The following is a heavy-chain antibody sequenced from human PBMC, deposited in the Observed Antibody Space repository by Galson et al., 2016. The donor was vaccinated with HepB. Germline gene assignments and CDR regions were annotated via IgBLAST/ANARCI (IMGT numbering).Heavy chain of an antibody. J-gene: IGHJ4*02. CDR3: ARDRDRSLDY. CDR2: ISAHNGDT. CDR1: GYTFTTNG. Sequence: SVKVSCKASGYTFTTNGISWVRQAPGQGLEWMGWISAHNGDTNSPQKLQGRVTSTTDTSTRTAYMELRSLTSDDTAVYYCARDRDRSLDYWGQGTLVTVSS. V-gene: IGHV1-18*04. D-gene: IGHD3-10*01.